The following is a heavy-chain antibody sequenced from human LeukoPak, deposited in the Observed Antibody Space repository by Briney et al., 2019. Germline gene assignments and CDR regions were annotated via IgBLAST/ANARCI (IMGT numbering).Heavy chain of an antibody. D-gene: IGHD2-21*02. Sequence: SGPTLVNPTQTLTLTCTFSGFSLSTSGVGVGWIRQPPGKALEWLALIYWDDDKRYSPSLKSRLTITKDTSKNQVVLTMTNMDPVDTATYYCAHRWGDLVAKIDAFDIWGQGTVVTVSS. CDR3: AHRWGDLVAKIDAFDI. J-gene: IGHJ3*02. CDR1: GFSLSTSGVG. V-gene: IGHV2-5*02. CDR2: IYWDDDK.